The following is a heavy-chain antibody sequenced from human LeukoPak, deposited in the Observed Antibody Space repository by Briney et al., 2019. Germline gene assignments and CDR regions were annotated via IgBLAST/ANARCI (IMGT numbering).Heavy chain of an antibody. CDR2: IYYSGST. V-gene: IGHV4-31*03. D-gene: IGHD6-13*01. CDR1: GGSISSSIYH. CDR3: ARVMGAAGPLDYYYYYMDV. J-gene: IGHJ6*03. Sequence: PSETLSLTCTVSGGSISSSIYHWGWIRQHPGKGLEWIGYIYYSGSTYYNPSLKSRVTISVDTSKNQFSLKLSSVTAADTAVYYCARVMGAAGPLDYYYYYMDVWGKGTTVTVSS.